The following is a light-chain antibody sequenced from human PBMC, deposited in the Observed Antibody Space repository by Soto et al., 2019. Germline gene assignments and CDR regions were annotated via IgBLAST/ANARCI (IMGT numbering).Light chain of an antibody. V-gene: IGKV1-5*03. Sequence: DIQMTQSPSTLSASVGDRVTLTCRASASISKWVAWYQQKPGKAPKLLVYQASTLESGVPSRFSGSGSGTEFTLTISSLQPDDCATYYCQHCKGYSPFTFGPGTRVDIK. CDR3: QHCKGYSPFT. J-gene: IGKJ3*01. CDR1: ASISKW. CDR2: QAS.